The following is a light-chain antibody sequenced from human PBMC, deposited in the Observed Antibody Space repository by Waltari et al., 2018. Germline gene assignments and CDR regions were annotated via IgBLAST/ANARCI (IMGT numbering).Light chain of an antibody. V-gene: IGKV4-1*01. CDR3: QQYYTAPYT. CDR2: WAS. CDR1: QSLLYHSNNKNY. J-gene: IGKJ2*01. Sequence: DIVMTQSPDSLAVSLGEKATINCQSNQSLLYHSNNKNYLAWYQQKPGQPLKLFFYWASSRESGVPDRFSGSGSGTDFTLTIGSLQAEDVAVYYCQQYYTAPYTFGQGTKLEIK.